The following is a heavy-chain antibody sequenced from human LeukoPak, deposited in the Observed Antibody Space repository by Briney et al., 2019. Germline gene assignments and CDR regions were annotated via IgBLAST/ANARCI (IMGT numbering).Heavy chain of an antibody. V-gene: IGHV1-69*13. D-gene: IGHD4-17*01. CDR2: IIPIFGTA. CDR1: GGTFSSYA. Sequence: SVKVSCKASGGTFSSYAISWVRQAPGQGLEWMGGIIPIFGTANYAQKFQGRVTITADESTSTAYMELSSLRAEDTAVYYCARRAGEYSHPYDYWGQGTLVTVSS. J-gene: IGHJ4*02. CDR3: ARRAGEYSHPYDY.